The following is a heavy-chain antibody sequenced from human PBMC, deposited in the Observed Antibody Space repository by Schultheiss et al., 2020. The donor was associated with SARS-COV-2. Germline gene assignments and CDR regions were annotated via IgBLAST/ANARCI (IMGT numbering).Heavy chain of an antibody. V-gene: IGHV3-23*01. CDR3: ASSMVRGVGVDY. CDR2: ISGSGGST. CDR1: GFTFSSYA. J-gene: IGHJ4*02. Sequence: GGSLRLSCAASGFTFSSYAMSWVRQAPGKGLEWVSAISGSGGSTYYADSVKGRFTISRDNSKNTLYLQMNSLRAEDTAVYYCASSMVRGVGVDYWGQGTLVTVSS. D-gene: IGHD3-10*01.